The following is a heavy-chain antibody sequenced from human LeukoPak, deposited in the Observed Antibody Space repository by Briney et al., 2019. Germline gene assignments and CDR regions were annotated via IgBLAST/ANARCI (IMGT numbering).Heavy chain of an antibody. V-gene: IGHV3-48*02. D-gene: IGHD2-2*01. Sequence: SGGSLRLSCAASGFTFSSYAMNWVRQAPRKGLEWVSYISSSSNTIYYADSVKGRFTISRDNAKNSLYLQMNSLRDEDTAVFYCARAVADCSGTSCLYYFDYWGQGTLVTVSS. CDR2: ISSSSNTI. CDR1: GFTFSSYA. J-gene: IGHJ4*02. CDR3: ARAVADCSGTSCLYYFDY.